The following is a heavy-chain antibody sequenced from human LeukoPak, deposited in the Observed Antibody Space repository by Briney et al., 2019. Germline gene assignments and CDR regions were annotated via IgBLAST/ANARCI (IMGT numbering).Heavy chain of an antibody. CDR1: GGTFSSYA. CDR2: IIPIFGTA. Sequence: ASVKVSCKASGGTFSSYAISWVRQAPGQGLEWMGRIIPIFGTANYAQKFQGRVTITTDESTSTAYMELSSLRSEDTAVYYCARDRGDGSGWLNGGCFDYWGQGTLVTVSS. D-gene: IGHD3-10*01. V-gene: IGHV1-69*05. J-gene: IGHJ4*02. CDR3: ARDRGDGSGWLNGGCFDY.